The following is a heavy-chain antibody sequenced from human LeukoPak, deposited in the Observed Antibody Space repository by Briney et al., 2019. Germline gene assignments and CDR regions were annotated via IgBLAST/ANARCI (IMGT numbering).Heavy chain of an antibody. CDR1: GYSFTSYW. Sequence: GESLKISGKGSGYSFTSYWIGGVRQAPGKGREWRGIISPGDSDARYRPSFQGQGTISAAKSISTAYLRWSSLKASDTAMYYCARRYCSSTSCNPYFFDYWGQGTLVTVSS. CDR2: ISPGDSDA. D-gene: IGHD2-2*01. J-gene: IGHJ4*02. CDR3: ARRYCSSTSCNPYFFDY. V-gene: IGHV5-51*01.